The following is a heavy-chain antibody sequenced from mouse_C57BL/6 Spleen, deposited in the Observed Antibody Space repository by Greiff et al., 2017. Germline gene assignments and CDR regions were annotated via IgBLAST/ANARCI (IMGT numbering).Heavy chain of an antibody. Sequence: VHVKQSGAELVRPGASVKLSCTASGFNIKDDYMHWVKQRPEQGLEWIGWIDPENGDTEYASKFQGKATITADTSSNTAYLQLSSLTSEDTAVYYCTTGGYGNFIDYWGQGTTLTVSS. D-gene: IGHD2-1*01. CDR2: IDPENGDT. CDR3: TTGGYGNFIDY. CDR1: GFNIKDDY. J-gene: IGHJ2*01. V-gene: IGHV14-4*01.